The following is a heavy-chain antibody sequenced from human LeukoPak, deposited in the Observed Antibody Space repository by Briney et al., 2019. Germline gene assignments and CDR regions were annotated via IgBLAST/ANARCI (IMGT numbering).Heavy chain of an antibody. Sequence: GASVKVSCKASGYTFTGYYMHWVRQAPGQGLEWMGWINPNSGGTNYAQKFQGRVTMTRDTSISTAYMELSRLRSDDTAVYYCARVSAPIAVANAFDIWGQGTMVTVSS. CDR2: INPNSGGT. V-gene: IGHV1-2*02. D-gene: IGHD6-19*01. CDR3: ARVSAPIAVANAFDI. CDR1: GYTFTGYY. J-gene: IGHJ3*02.